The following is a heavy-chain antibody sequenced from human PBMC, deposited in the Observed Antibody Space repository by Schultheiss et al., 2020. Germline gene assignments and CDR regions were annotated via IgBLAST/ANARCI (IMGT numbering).Heavy chain of an antibody. Sequence: SATLALTYTVSGGSISSSYYWGWIRQPPGKGLEWIGYIYYSGSTNYNPSLKSRVTISVDTSKNQFSLKLSSVTAADTAVYYCAKVAFYSSPFWFDPWGQGTLVTVAS. J-gene: IGHJ5*02. CDR3: AKVAFYSSPFWFDP. CDR2: IYYSGST. D-gene: IGHD6-13*01. V-gene: IGHV4-61*05. CDR1: GGSISSSYY.